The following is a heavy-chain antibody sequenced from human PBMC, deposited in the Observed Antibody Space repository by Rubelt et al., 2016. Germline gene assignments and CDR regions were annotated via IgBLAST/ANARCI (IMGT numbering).Heavy chain of an antibody. D-gene: IGHD1-26*01. J-gene: IGHJ4*02. Sequence: EVQLVESGGDLVKPGGSLRLSCEASGFTFSNVWMSWVRQAPGKGLEWVGRIKSKSDGGTTDYAAPVKGRFTVSRDDSKNTLYLKMNSLKAEDTVVYYCTTELRWELLIDSDYWGQGTLVTVSS. CDR3: TTELRWELLIDSDY. CDR1: GFTFSNVW. V-gene: IGHV3-15*01. CDR2: IKSKSDGGTT.